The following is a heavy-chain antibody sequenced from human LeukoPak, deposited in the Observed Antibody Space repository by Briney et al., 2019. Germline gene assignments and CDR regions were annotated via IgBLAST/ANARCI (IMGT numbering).Heavy chain of an antibody. CDR1: GYTFTSYG. CDR2: ISAYNGNT. Sequence: ASVKVFCKASGYTFTSYGIGWVRQAPGQGLEWMGWISAYNGNTNYAQKLQGRVTMTTDTSTSTAYMELRSLRSDDTAVYYCARDRTYCSGGSCYPDYFDYWGQGTLVTVSS. V-gene: IGHV1-18*01. D-gene: IGHD2-15*01. CDR3: ARDRTYCSGGSCYPDYFDY. J-gene: IGHJ4*02.